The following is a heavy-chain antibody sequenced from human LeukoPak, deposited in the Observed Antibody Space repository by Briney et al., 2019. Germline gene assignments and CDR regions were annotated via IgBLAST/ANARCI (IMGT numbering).Heavy chain of an antibody. D-gene: IGHD2-8*01. Sequence: GASVKASCKASGYTFTSYYMHWVRQAPGQGLEGMGIINPSGDSTSYAQKFQGRVTMTRDTSTSTVYMELSSLRSEDTAVYYCARDLDGMVYAMGYWGQGTLVTVSS. CDR1: GYTFTSYY. CDR3: ARDLDGMVYAMGY. CDR2: INPSGDST. V-gene: IGHV1-46*01. J-gene: IGHJ4*02.